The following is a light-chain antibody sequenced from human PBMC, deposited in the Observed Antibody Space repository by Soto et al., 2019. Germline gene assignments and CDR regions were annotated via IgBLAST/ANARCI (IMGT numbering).Light chain of an antibody. J-gene: IGKJ4*01. CDR2: GAY. V-gene: IGKV3-20*01. CDR3: KQYGSSPLT. CDR1: QSVSNNY. Sequence: EIVLTQSPGTLSLSPGERATLSCRASQSVSNNYLAWYQQKPGQAPRLLIYGAYNRATGTQDRFSGSGSGTDFTLTIRRLEPEDFAVYYCKQYGSSPLTFGEGTKVDI.